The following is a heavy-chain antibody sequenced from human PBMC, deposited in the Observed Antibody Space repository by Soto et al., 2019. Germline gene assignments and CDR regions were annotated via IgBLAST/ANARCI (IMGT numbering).Heavy chain of an antibody. CDR3: AASATPATNYYYAMDV. J-gene: IGHJ6*02. V-gene: IGHV4-61*01. CDR1: GGCFSSGSYY. D-gene: IGHD5-12*01. Sequence: PXATLSLNCTVSGGCFSSGSYYWSWIRRPPGKGLEWIGYFYDSGSTNYNPSLRSRVTMSVDTSKNQFSLKLSSVTAADTAVYYRAASATPATNYYYAMDVCGQGTTVTVSS. CDR2: FYDSGST.